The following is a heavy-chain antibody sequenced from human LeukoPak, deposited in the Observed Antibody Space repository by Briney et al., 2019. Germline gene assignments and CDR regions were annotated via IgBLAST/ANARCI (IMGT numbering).Heavy chain of an antibody. CDR2: ISGSGGST. V-gene: IGHV3-23*01. CDR3: ATYGYCSSTSCYIRVVDY. D-gene: IGHD2-2*02. CDR1: GFTFSSYA. J-gene: IGHJ4*02. Sequence: PGGSLRLSCSASGFTFSSYAMSWVRQAPGKGLEWVSAISGSGGSTYYADSVKGRFTISRDNSKNTPYLQMNSLRAEDTAVYYCATYGYCSSTSCYIRVVDYWGQGTLVTVSS.